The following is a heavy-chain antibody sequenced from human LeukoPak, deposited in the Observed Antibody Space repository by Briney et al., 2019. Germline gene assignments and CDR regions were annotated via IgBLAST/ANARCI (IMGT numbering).Heavy chain of an antibody. J-gene: IGHJ6*03. CDR2: ISSSSSYI. V-gene: IGHV3-21*01. Sequence: GGSLRLSCAASGFTLSSYSMNWVRQAPGKGLEWVSSISSSSSYIYYADSVKGRFTISRDNAKNSLYLQMNSLRAEDTAVYYCARETQPAYYYMDVWGKGTTVTVSS. CDR1: GFTLSSYS. D-gene: IGHD2-2*01. CDR3: ARETQPAYYYMDV.